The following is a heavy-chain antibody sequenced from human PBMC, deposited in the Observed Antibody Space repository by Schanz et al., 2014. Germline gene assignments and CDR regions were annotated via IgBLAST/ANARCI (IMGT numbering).Heavy chain of an antibody. Sequence: QVQLVESGGGVVQPGTSLRLSCAASGFTFRGHAMHWVRQAPGQGLEWVAFIWYDGSNKYYADSVKGRFTISRDNSKNTLYVQMNSLRAEDTAVYYCAKSMYSTSWAFDFWGQGAQVTVSS. J-gene: IGHJ4*02. CDR2: IWYDGSNK. CDR1: GFTFRGHA. V-gene: IGHV3-33*06. CDR3: AKSMYSTSWAFDF. D-gene: IGHD2-2*01.